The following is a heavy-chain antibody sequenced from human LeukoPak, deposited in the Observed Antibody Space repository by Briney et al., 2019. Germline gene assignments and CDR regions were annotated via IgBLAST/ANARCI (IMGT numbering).Heavy chain of an antibody. CDR3: ARGTTVTTPDVGY. V-gene: IGHV4-38-2*02. D-gene: IGHD4-17*01. CDR2: IYHSGST. Sequence: SETLSLTCTVSGYSISSGYYWGWIRQPPGKGLEWIGSIYHSGSTYYNPSLKSRVTISVDTSKNQFSLKLSSVTAADTAVYYCARGTTVTTPDVGYWGQGTPVTVSS. CDR1: GYSISSGYY. J-gene: IGHJ4*02.